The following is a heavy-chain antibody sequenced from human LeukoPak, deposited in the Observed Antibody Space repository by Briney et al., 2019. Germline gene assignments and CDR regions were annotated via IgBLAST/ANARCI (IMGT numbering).Heavy chain of an antibody. CDR2: ISGSGGST. D-gene: IGHD5-12*01. J-gene: IGHJ4*02. CDR1: GFTFSSYA. CDR3: ARGRWWLRAIDY. V-gene: IGHV3-23*01. Sequence: GGSLGLSCAASGFTFSSYAMSWVRQAPGKGLEWVSAISGSGGSTYYADSVKGRFTISRDNSKNTLYLQMNSLRAEDTAVYYCARGRWWLRAIDYWGQGTLVTVSS.